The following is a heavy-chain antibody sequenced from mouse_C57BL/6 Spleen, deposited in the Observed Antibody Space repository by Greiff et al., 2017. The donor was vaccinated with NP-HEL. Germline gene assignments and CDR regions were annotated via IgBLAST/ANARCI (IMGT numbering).Heavy chain of an antibody. Sequence: EVKLVESGGDLVKPGGSLKLSCAASGFTFSSYGMSWVRQTPDKRLEWVATISSGGSYTYYPDSVKGRFTISRDNAKNTLYLQRSSLKSEDTAMYYCAREGGGDYYGSSPHWYFDVWGTGTTVTVSS. V-gene: IGHV5-6*01. J-gene: IGHJ1*03. CDR2: ISSGGSYT. CDR3: AREGGGDYYGSSPHWYFDV. D-gene: IGHD1-1*01. CDR1: GFTFSSYG.